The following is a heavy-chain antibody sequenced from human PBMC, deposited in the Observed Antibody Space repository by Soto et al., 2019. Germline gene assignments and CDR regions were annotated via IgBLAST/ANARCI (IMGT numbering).Heavy chain of an antibody. CDR1: GGSIRTSSYY. J-gene: IGHJ4*02. CDR2: IYYSGSS. V-gene: IGHV4-39*01. Sequence: SETLSLTCTVSGGSIRTSSYYWGWIRQPPGKGLEWTGSIYYSGSSFYNPSLKSRLTMSVDASKNQLSLRVNSVTATDTAVYYCARRSCNSSVSVLTDPFDFWGQGTLVTVSS. D-gene: IGHD3-22*01. CDR3: ARRSCNSSVSVLTDPFDF.